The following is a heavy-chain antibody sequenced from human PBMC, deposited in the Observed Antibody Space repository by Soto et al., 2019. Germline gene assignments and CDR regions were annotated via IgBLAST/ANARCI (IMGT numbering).Heavy chain of an antibody. Sequence: ASVKVSCKASGYTFTSYGISWVRQAPGQGLEWMGWISAYNGNTNYAQKLQGRVTMTTDTSTSTAYMELRSLRSDDTAVYYCARDKFGSSSPEERDYYYYYMDVWGKGTTVTVSS. J-gene: IGHJ6*03. D-gene: IGHD6-6*01. CDR3: ARDKFGSSSPEERDYYYYYMDV. CDR2: ISAYNGNT. CDR1: GYTFTSYG. V-gene: IGHV1-18*01.